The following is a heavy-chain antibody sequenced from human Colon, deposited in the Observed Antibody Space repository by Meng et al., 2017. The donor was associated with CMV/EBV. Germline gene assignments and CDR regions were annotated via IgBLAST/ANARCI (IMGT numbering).Heavy chain of an antibody. D-gene: IGHD2-2*02. V-gene: IGHV1-69*10. Sequence: SVKVSCKASGYTFTGYAISWVRQAPGQGLEWMGWIIPILGIANYAQKFQGRVTMTADKSTSTAYMELSRLRSEDTAVYYCARGGEIIVVGPAAIGYGMDVRGQGTTVTVSS. CDR3: ARGGEIIVVGPAAIGYGMDV. CDR2: IIPILGIA. J-gene: IGHJ6*02. CDR1: GYTFTGYA.